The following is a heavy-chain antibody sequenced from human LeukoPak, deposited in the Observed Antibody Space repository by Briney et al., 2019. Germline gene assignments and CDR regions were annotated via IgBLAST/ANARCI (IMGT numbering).Heavy chain of an antibody. D-gene: IGHD2-21*01. J-gene: IGHJ5*02. CDR2: LYVNENR. V-gene: IGHV3-53*01. Sequence: AGGSLRLSCAVSGPIVSTNYMSWVRQAPGKGLEWISILYVNENRYYADSVKGRFIISRDTSKNTLYLQMNSLRAEDTAVYYCATDLGGQGVTIPHWFDPWGQGTLVTVSS. CDR1: GPIVSTNY. CDR3: ATDLGGQGVTIPHWFDP.